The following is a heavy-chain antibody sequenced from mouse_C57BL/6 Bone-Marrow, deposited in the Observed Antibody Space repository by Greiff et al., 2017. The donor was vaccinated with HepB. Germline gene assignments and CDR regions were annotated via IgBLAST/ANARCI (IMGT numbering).Heavy chain of an antibody. V-gene: IGHV5-6*01. D-gene: IGHD1-2*01. CDR2: ISSCGSYT. CDR1: GFTFSSYG. J-gene: IGHJ4*01. CDR3: APLPRGYYAMDY. Sequence: EVQGVESGGDLVKPGGSLKLSCAASGFTFSSYGMSWVRQTTDKRLEWVASISSCGSYTYYPDSVKGRFTISRDNAKNTLYLQMSSLKSEDTAMYYCAPLPRGYYAMDYWGQGTSVTVSS.